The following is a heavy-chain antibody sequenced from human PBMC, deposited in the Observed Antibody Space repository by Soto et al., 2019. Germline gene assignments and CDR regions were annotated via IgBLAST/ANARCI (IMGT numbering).Heavy chain of an antibody. V-gene: IGHV4-59*01. Sequence: PSETLSLTCTVSGGSISSYYWSWIRQPPGKGLEWIGYIYYSGSTNYNPSLKSRVTISVDTSKNQFSLKLSSVTAADTAVYYCARGGGHIFGWYTNSYGLDGWGQGTTVTVAS. J-gene: IGHJ6*02. CDR3: ARGGGHIFGWYTNSYGLDG. D-gene: IGHD6-19*01. CDR1: GGSISSYY. CDR2: IYYSGST.